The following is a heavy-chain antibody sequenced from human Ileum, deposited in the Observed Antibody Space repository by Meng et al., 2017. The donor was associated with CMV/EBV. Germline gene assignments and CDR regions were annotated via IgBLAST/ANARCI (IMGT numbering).Heavy chain of an antibody. CDR3: ARGSSTSCYNCDAFDI. D-gene: IGHD2-2*02. J-gene: IGHJ3*02. V-gene: IGHV1-69*05. CDR2: IIPIFGTA. CDR1: GGTFSSYA. Sequence: SVKVSCKASGGTFSSYAISWVRQAPGQGREWMGGIIPIFGTANYAQKFQGRVTITTDESTSTAYMELSSLRSEDTAVYYCARGSSTSCYNCDAFDIWGQGTMVTVSS.